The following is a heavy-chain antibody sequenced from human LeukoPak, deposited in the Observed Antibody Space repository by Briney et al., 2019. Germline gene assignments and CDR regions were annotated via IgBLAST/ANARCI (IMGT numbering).Heavy chain of an antibody. CDR1: GFTFSIYS. V-gene: IGHV3-21*04. D-gene: IGHD3-9*01. Sequence: GGSLRLSCAASGFTFSIYSMIWVRQAPGKGLEWVSFIRHDSSDIYYADSVKGRFTISRDNAKNSLYLQMNSLRAEDTALYYCAKDISPRYFDWLSAFDIWGQGTMVTVSS. J-gene: IGHJ3*02. CDR3: AKDISPRYFDWLSAFDI. CDR2: IRHDSSDI.